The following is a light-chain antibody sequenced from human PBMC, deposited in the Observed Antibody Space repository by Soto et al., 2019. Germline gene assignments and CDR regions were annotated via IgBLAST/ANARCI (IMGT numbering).Light chain of an antibody. CDR3: QQYGSSIYT. J-gene: IGKJ2*01. CDR2: GAS. CDR1: QSVSSSH. V-gene: IGKV3-20*01. Sequence: EIVLTQSPGTLSLSPGERATLSCRASQSVSSSHLAWYQQKPGQAPKLLIYGASIRATGIPDRFSGSGSGTDFTITISRLEPEDFAVYYCQQYGSSIYTFGQGTKLEIK.